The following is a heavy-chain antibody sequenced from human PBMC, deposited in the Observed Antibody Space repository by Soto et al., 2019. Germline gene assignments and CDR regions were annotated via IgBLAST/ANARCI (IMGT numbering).Heavy chain of an antibody. J-gene: IGHJ6*02. CDR3: AKPWGYCSSTSCYTDDYYYYGMDV. CDR2: ISGSGGST. CDR1: GFTFSSYA. V-gene: IGHV3-23*01. Sequence: GGSLRLSCAASGFTFSSYAMSWVRQAPGKGLEWVSAISGSGGSTYYADSVKGRFTISRDNSKNTLYLQMNSLRAEDTAVYYCAKPWGYCSSTSCYTDDYYYYGMDVWGQGTTVTVSS. D-gene: IGHD2-2*02.